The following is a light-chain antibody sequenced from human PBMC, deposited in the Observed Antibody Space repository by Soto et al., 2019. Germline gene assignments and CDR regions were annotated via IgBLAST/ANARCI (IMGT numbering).Light chain of an antibody. Sequence: DIVLTQSPGTLSLSPGERATLSCRASQSVDSRYLAWYQQKPDQAPRLLIYAVSSRATGIPDRFSGSGSGTDFTLTISRLEPEDFAEYYCLQFGRSPRYSFGQGTKLEMK. V-gene: IGKV3-20*01. J-gene: IGKJ2*03. CDR3: LQFGRSPRYS. CDR2: AVS. CDR1: QSVDSRY.